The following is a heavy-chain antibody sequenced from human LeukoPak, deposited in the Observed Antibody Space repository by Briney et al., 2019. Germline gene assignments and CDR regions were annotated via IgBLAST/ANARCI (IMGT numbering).Heavy chain of an antibody. D-gene: IGHD3-10*01. V-gene: IGHV3-64*01. CDR2: ITSNGGST. J-gene: IGHJ4*02. CDR3: ARYSGSGLDY. Sequence: GGSLRLSCSASGFTFSTDSMHWVRQAPGTGLESVSAITSNGGSTYYANSVKGRFTISRDNSQNTLYLQMGSLRPEDMAVYYCARYSGSGLDYWGQGTLVTVTS. CDR1: GFTFSTDS.